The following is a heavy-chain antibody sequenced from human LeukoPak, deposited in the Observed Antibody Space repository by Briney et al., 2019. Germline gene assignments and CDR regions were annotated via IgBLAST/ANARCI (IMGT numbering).Heavy chain of an antibody. J-gene: IGHJ6*02. CDR2: IYYSGST. V-gene: IGHV4-31*03. CDR1: GGSLSSGAYY. CDR3: ARDSRGTGYYYYYGMDV. D-gene: IGHD3/OR15-3a*01. Sequence: PSQTLSLTCTVSGGSLSSGAYYWGWVRQHPGRGLEWVGYIYYSGSTYYNPSLQSRVTISVDTSKNQFSLKLTSVTAADTAVYYCARDSRGTGYYYYYGMDVWGQGTTVTVSS.